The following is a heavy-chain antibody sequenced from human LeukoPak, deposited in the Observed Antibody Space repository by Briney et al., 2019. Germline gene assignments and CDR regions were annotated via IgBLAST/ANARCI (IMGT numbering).Heavy chain of an antibody. CDR2: INTNTGNP. J-gene: IGHJ4*02. CDR1: GYTFTSYA. V-gene: IGHV7-4-1*02. Sequence: ASVKVSCKASGYTFTSYAMNWVRQAPGQGLEWMGWINTNTGNPTYARGFTGRFVFSLDTSVSTAYLQISSLKPEDTAVYYCAKQGPGYCGSTSCYGVDYWGQGTLVTVSS. D-gene: IGHD2-2*01. CDR3: AKQGPGYCGSTSCYGVDY.